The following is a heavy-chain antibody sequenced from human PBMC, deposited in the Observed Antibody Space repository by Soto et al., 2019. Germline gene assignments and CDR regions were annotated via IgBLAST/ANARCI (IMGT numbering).Heavy chain of an antibody. CDR2: ISYDENNK. CDR1: GFTFSSYA. Sequence: QVQLVESGGGVVQPGRSLRLSCAASGFTFSSYAMYWVRQAPGKGLEWVAVISYDENNKYYADSVKGRFTISRDNSKNTLYLQMNSLRAEDTAVYYGARAGCDGGSCYTLVGLRYGMDVWGQGTTVTVSS. D-gene: IGHD2-15*01. V-gene: IGHV3-30-3*01. J-gene: IGHJ6*02. CDR3: ARAGCDGGSCYTLVGLRYGMDV.